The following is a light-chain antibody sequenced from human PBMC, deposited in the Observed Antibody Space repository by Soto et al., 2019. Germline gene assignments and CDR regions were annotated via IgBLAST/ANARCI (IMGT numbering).Light chain of an antibody. Sequence: QSVLTQPPSVSGAPGQRVTISCTGSSSNIGAGYDVHWYQQRAGKVPKLIIYDDTKRPSGVSSRFSGSKSGNTASLTISGLQTEDEADYYCCLYVGGRTYLFGTGTKVTVL. V-gene: IGLV1-40*01. CDR1: SSNIGAGYD. CDR2: DDT. CDR3: CLYVGGRTYL. J-gene: IGLJ1*01.